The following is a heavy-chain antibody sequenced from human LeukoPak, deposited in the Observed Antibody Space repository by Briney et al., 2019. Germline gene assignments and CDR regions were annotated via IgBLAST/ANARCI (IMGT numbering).Heavy chain of an antibody. CDR1: GFTFDDYG. Sequence: GGSLRLSCAASGFTFDDYGMSWVRQAPGKGLEWVSGINWNGGSTGYADSVKGRFTISRDNAKNSLYLQMNSLRAEDTALYYCARGLYSLSYYDFWSGLDYWGQGTLVTVSS. J-gene: IGHJ4*02. D-gene: IGHD3-3*01. CDR2: INWNGGST. V-gene: IGHV3-20*04. CDR3: ARGLYSLSYYDFWSGLDY.